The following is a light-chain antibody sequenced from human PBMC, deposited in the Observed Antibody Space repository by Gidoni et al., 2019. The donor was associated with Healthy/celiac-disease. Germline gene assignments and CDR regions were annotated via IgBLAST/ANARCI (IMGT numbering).Light chain of an antibody. CDR3: QQYNSCPWT. V-gene: IGKV1-5*03. CDR2: KAS. Sequence: DIQMTQSPSTLSASVGDRVTITCRASQSISSWLAWYQQKPGKAPRLLIYKASSLESGVPARFSGSGSGTEFTLTISSLQPDDFATYYCQQYNSCPWTFXXXTKVEIK. J-gene: IGKJ1*01. CDR1: QSISSW.